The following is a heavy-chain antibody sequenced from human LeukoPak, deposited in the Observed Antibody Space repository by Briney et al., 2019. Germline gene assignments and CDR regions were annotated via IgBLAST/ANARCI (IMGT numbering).Heavy chain of an antibody. V-gene: IGHV3-30*18. J-gene: IGHJ4*02. D-gene: IGHD3-22*01. Sequence: GGSLRLSCAASGFTFSSYGMHWVRQAPGKGLEWVAVISYDGSNKYYADSVKGRFTISRDNSKNTLYLQMNSLRAEDTAVYYCAKEENYYDSSGYPTPPLDYWVQGTLVTVSS. CDR1: GFTFSSYG. CDR2: ISYDGSNK. CDR3: AKEENYYDSSGYPTPPLDY.